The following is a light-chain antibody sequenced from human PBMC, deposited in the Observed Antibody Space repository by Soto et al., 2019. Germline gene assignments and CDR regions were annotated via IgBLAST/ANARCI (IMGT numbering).Light chain of an antibody. CDR2: LGS. Sequence: DIVMTQSPLSLPVTPGEPASISCRSSQSLLHSNGYNYVEWYLQKTGQSPQLLIYLGSDRASGVPARVSGSGSCKDFTLKISSVDAEDVGGYYGMQALLTPTFGPDTKVDIK. CDR3: MQALLTPT. V-gene: IGKV2-28*01. J-gene: IGKJ3*01. CDR1: QSLLHSNGYNY.